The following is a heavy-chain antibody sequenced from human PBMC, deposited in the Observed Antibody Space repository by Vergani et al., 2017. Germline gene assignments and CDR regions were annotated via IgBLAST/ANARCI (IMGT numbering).Heavy chain of an antibody. D-gene: IGHD6-25*01. J-gene: IGHJ6*03. CDR2: TYTSGST. CDR1: GGSISSGSYY. CDR3: ARGKSGPAYYYYMDV. Sequence: QVQLQESGPGLVKPSQTLSLTCTVSGGSISSGSYYWSWIRQPAGKGLEWIGRTYTSGSTNYNPSLKSRVTISVDTSKNQFSLKLSSVTAADTAVYYCARGKSGPAYYYYMDVWGKGTTVTVSS. V-gene: IGHV4-61*02.